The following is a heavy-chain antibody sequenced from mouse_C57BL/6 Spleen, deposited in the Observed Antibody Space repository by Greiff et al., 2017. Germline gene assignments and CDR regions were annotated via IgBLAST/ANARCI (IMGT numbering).Heavy chain of an antibody. CDR2: INPSNGGT. J-gene: IGHJ3*01. Sequence: VKLQQPGTELVKPGASVKLSCKASGYTFTSYWMHWVKQRPGQGLEWIGNINPSNGGTNYNEKFKSKATLTVDKSSSTAYMQLSSLTSEDSAVYYCARSRDYDEAWFAYWGQGTLVTVSA. CDR1: GYTFTSYW. V-gene: IGHV1-53*01. D-gene: IGHD2-4*01. CDR3: ARSRDYDEAWFAY.